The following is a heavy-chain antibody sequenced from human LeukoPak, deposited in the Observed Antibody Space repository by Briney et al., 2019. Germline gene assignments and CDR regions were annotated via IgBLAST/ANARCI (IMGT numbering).Heavy chain of an antibody. D-gene: IGHD1-26*01. CDR3: ARGGLSAGWELRPKFDY. Sequence: GASVKVSCKASGYTFTGYYMHWVRQAPGEGLEWMGWINPNSGGTKYAQKFQGRVTMTRDMSISTAYMELSRLTSDDTAVYYCARGGLSAGWELRPKFDYWGQGTLVTVSS. CDR1: GYTFTGYY. J-gene: IGHJ4*02. V-gene: IGHV1-2*02. CDR2: INPNSGGT.